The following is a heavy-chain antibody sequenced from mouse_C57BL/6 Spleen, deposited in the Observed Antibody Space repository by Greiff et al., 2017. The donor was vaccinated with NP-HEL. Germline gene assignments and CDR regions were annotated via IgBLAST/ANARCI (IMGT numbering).Heavy chain of an antibody. V-gene: IGHV10-1*01. CDR1: GFSFNTYA. D-gene: IGHD1-1*01. J-gene: IGHJ1*03. CDR2: IRSKSNNYAT. Sequence: EVKLVESGGGLVQPKGSLKLSCAASGFSFNTYAMNWVRQAPGKGLEWVARIRSKSNNYATYYADSVKDRFTISRDDSESMLYLQMNNLKAEDTAMYYCVREGNYGSSYVGWYFDVWGTGTTVTVSS. CDR3: VREGNYGSSYVGWYFDV.